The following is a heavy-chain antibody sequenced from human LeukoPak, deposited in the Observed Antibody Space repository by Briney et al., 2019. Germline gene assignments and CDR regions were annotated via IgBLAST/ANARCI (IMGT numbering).Heavy chain of an antibody. CDR1: GGSISSGGYY. J-gene: IGHJ4*02. CDR3: ARDLLNEGNHLDY. CDR2: IYYSGTT. Sequence: SETLSLTCTVSGGSISSGGYYWTWIRQHPGKGLEWIGYIYYSGTTYYNPSLKSRVTISVDTSKNQFSLKLSSVTAADTAVYYCARDLLNEGNHLDYWGQGTLVTVSS. V-gene: IGHV4-30-4*08. D-gene: IGHD4-23*01.